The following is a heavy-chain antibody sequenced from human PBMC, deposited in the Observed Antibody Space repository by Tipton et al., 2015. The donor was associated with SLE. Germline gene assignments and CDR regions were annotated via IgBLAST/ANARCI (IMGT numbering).Heavy chain of an antibody. J-gene: IGHJ6*03. D-gene: IGHD6-13*01. CDR2: IYYSGST. V-gene: IGHV4-61*01. CDR1: GGSIASGSYY. Sequence: TLSLTCTVSGGSIASGSYYWSWIRQPPGKGLEWIGYIYYSGSTNYNPSLKSRVTISVDTSKNQFSLKLSSVTAADTAVYYCARDHRAAAGTYYYYYMDVWGKGTTVTVSS. CDR3: ARDHRAAAGTYYYYYMDV.